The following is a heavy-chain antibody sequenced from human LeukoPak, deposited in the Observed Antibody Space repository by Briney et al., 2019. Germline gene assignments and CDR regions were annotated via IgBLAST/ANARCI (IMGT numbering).Heavy chain of an antibody. CDR2: IYYSGST. V-gene: IGHV4-59*01. CDR3: ARAVRQQLERILDY. D-gene: IGHD6-13*01. Sequence: SETLSLTCTVSGGSISSYYWSWIRRPPGKGLEWIGYIYYSGSTNYNPSLKSRVTISVDTSKNQFSLKLSSVTAADTAVYYCARAVRQQLERILDYWGQGTLVTVSS. CDR1: GGSISSYY. J-gene: IGHJ4*02.